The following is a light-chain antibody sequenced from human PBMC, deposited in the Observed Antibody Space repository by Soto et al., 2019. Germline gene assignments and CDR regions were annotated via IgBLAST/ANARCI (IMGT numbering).Light chain of an antibody. J-gene: IGKJ5*01. Sequence: DIQMTQSPSTLSASVGDRVTITCRASQTIDSWLAWYQQRPGKPPNLLIYKASTLASGVPSRFSGSGSGTEFTLTISSLEPEDFAVYYCQQRSNWPPFTFGQGTRLEIK. CDR2: KAS. CDR3: QQRSNWPPFT. CDR1: QTIDSW. V-gene: IGKV1-5*03.